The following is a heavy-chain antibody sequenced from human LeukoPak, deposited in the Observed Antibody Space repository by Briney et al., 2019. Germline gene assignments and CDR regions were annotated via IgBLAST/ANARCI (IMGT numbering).Heavy chain of an antibody. D-gene: IGHD5-18*01. Sequence: PSETLSLTCAVYGGSFSGYYWSWIRQPPGKGLEWIGSIYYSGSTYYNPSLRSRVTISVDTSKNQFSLKLSSVTAADTAVYYCARYTAMVLDWFDPWGQGTLVTVSS. J-gene: IGHJ5*02. CDR2: IYYSGST. CDR3: ARYTAMVLDWFDP. V-gene: IGHV4-34*01. CDR1: GGSFSGYY.